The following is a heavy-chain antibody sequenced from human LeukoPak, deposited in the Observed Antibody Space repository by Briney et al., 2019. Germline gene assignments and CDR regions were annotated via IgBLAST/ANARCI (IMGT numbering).Heavy chain of an antibody. CDR3: AKSQGFFDH. CDR1: GFTFSNNG. V-gene: IGHV3-23*01. J-gene: IGHJ4*02. CDR2: ISDGGDTT. Sequence: GGALRLSCAASGFTFSNNGMTGVRQAPGKGMEGVTGISDGGDTTYDAGYVKGRFTVSRDNSKNILYLQMNSLRAEHTAIYYCAKSQGFFDHWGQGSLVTVSS.